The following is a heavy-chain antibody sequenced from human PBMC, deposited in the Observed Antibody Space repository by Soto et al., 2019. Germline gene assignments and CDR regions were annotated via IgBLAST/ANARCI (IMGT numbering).Heavy chain of an antibody. Sequence: QVQLVQSGAEVKKPGSSVKVSCKASGGTFSSYAISWVRQAPGQGLEWMGGIIPIFGTANSAQKFQGRVTITADESTGTRYMELSSLGAEDTAVYYCASSFGNYGGDYYYYGMDVWGQGTTVTGSS. V-gene: IGHV1-69*12. CDR1: GGTFSSYA. D-gene: IGHD1-7*01. J-gene: IGHJ6*02. CDR3: ASSFGNYGGDYYYYGMDV. CDR2: IIPIFGTA.